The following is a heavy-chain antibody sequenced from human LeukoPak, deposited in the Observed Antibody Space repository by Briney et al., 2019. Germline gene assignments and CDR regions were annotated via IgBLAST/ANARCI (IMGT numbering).Heavy chain of an antibody. Sequence: ASVKVSCKASGYTFTSYDINWVRQAPGQGLEWMGWISAYNGNTNYAQKLQGRVTMTTDTSTSTAYMELRSLRSDDTAVYYCARGGQWLGNYYYYYMDVWGKGTTVTISS. D-gene: IGHD6-19*01. CDR3: ARGGQWLGNYYYYYMDV. CDR2: ISAYNGNT. J-gene: IGHJ6*03. V-gene: IGHV1-18*01. CDR1: GYTFTSYD.